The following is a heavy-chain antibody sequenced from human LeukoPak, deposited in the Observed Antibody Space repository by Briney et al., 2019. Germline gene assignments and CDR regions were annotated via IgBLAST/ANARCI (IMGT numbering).Heavy chain of an antibody. Sequence: GGSLRLSCAASGFTFSNAWMSWVRQAPGKGLEWVSVIYSGGSTYYADSVKGRFTISRDNSKNTLYLQMNSLRAEDTAVYYCARVHDSSGWYVLDYWGQGTLVTVSS. CDR2: IYSGGST. CDR1: GFTFSNAW. CDR3: ARVHDSSGWYVLDY. V-gene: IGHV3-66*01. D-gene: IGHD6-19*01. J-gene: IGHJ4*02.